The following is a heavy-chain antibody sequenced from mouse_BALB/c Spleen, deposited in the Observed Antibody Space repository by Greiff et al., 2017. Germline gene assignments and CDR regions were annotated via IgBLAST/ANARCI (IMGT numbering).Heavy chain of an antibody. V-gene: IGHV4-1*02. Sequence: EVQLQESGGGLVQPGGSLKLSCAASGFDFSRYWMSWVRQAPGKGLEWIGEINPDSSTINYTPSLKDKFIISRDNAKNTLYLQMSKVRSEDTALYYCARIYYYGSPWFAYWGQGTLVTVSA. CDR1: GFDFSRYW. CDR2: INPDSSTI. D-gene: IGHD1-1*01. J-gene: IGHJ3*01. CDR3: ARIYYYGSPWFAY.